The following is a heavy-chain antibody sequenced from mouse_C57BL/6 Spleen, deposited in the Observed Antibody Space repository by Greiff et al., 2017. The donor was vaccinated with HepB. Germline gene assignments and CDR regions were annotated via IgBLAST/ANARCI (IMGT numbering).Heavy chain of an antibody. CDR3: ARGWLLRAMDY. V-gene: IGHV5-12*01. D-gene: IGHD2-3*01. CDR2: ISNGGGST. CDR1: GFTFSDYY. Sequence: EVQGVESGGGLVQPGGSLKLSCAASGFTFSDYYMYWVRQTPEKRLEWVAYISNGGGSTYYPDTVKGRFTISSDNAKNTLYLQMSRLKSEDTAMYYCARGWLLRAMDYWGQGTSVTVSS. J-gene: IGHJ4*01.